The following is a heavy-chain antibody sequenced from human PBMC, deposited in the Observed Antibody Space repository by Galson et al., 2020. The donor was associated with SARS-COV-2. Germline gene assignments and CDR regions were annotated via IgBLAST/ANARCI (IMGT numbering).Heavy chain of an antibody. D-gene: IGHD3-16*01. J-gene: IGHJ6*03. Sequence: SETLSLTCTVSGGSISSGNYYWSWIRKPAGKGLEWIGRIYTTGSTNYNPSLKSRVTISVDTSKNQFSLELSSVTAADTAVYYCARGRLGDIIDVWGKVTKVTISS. V-gene: IGHV4-61*02. CDR2: IYTTGST. CDR3: ARGRLGDIIDV. CDR1: GGSISSGNYY.